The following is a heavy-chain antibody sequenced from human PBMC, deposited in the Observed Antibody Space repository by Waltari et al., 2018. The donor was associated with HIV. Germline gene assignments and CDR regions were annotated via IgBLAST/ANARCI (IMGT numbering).Heavy chain of an antibody. CDR3: GRGVAVDTAMGNYYYYALDV. V-gene: IGHV1-46*01. CDR2: INQSGGSK. Sequence: QVQLVQSGAEVQKPGASVKVSCHAFEYIFISYYLHGARQAPGQRLEWMGNINQSGGSKNYAQKFQGRVIMTRDTSTSTVYMELGSLGSEETVVYYCGRGVAVDTAMGNYYYYALDVWGQWTTVTVSS. J-gene: IGHJ6*02. D-gene: IGHD5-18*01. CDR1: EYIFISYY.